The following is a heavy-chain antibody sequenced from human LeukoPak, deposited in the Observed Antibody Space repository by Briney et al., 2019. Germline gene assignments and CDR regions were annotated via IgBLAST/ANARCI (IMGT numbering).Heavy chain of an antibody. V-gene: IGHV4-59*08. J-gene: IGHJ4*02. CDR3: ARSIIGTRSKFDY. Sequence: SETLSLTCTVSGGSISSYYWSWIRQPPGKGLEWIGYVYYSGSTNYNPSLKSRVNISVDTSKNHFSLKLSSVTAADTAVYSCARSIIGTRSKFDYWGQGTLVTVSS. CDR1: GGSISSYY. CDR2: VYYSGST. D-gene: IGHD1/OR15-1a*01.